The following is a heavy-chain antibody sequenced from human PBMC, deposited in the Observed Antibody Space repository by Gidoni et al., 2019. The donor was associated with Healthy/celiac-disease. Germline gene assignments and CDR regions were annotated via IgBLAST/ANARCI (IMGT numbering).Heavy chain of an antibody. V-gene: IGHV3-30*03. CDR1: GFTFRSYG. CDR2: ISYDGSKK. J-gene: IGHJ4*02. Sequence: QVQLVESGGGVVQPGRSLRLSCAAPGFTFRSYGMHWVRQAPGKGLEWVAVISYDGSKKYYADSVKGRFTISRDNSKNTLYLQMNSLRAEDTAVYYCASSGSYHTFDYWGQGTLVTVSS. D-gene: IGHD1-26*01. CDR3: ASSGSYHTFDY.